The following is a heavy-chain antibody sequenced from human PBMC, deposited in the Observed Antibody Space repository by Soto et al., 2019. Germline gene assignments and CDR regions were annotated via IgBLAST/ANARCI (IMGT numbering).Heavy chain of an antibody. V-gene: IGHV3-23*01. Sequence: GGSLRLSCAASGFTFSSYAMSWVRQAPGKGLEWVSAISGSGGSTYYADSVKGRFTISRDNSKNTLYLQMNSLRAEDTAIYYCAKDSKPGNPMRDAFDIWGQGTMVTVSS. J-gene: IGHJ3*02. D-gene: IGHD2-2*01. CDR3: AKDSKPGNPMRDAFDI. CDR1: GFTFSSYA. CDR2: ISGSGGST.